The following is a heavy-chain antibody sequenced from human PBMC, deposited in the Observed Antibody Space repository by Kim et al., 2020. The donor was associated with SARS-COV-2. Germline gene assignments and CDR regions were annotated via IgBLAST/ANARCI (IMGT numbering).Heavy chain of an antibody. CDR2: ISSSSSYI. D-gene: IGHD6-19*01. Sequence: GGSLRLSCAASGFTFSSYSMNWVRQAPGKGLEWVSSISSSSSYIYYADSVKGRFTISRDNAKNSLYLQMNSLRAEDTAVYYCARVLARMWFFDYWGQGTLVTVSS. J-gene: IGHJ4*02. V-gene: IGHV3-21*01. CDR3: ARVLARMWFFDY. CDR1: GFTFSSYS.